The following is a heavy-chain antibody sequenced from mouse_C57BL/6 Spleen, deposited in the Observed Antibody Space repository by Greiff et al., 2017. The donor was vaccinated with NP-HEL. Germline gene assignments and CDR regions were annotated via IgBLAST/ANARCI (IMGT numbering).Heavy chain of an antibody. Sequence: VQLQQSGPELVKPGASVKISCKASGYTFTDYYMNWVKQSHGKSLEWIGDINPNNGGTSYNQKFKGKATLTVDKSSSTAYMELRSLTSEDSAVYYCARGGIYYGYYYFDYWGQGTTLTVSS. CDR3: ARGGIYYGYYYFDY. D-gene: IGHD2-2*01. V-gene: IGHV1-26*01. J-gene: IGHJ2*01. CDR1: GYTFTDYY. CDR2: INPNNGGT.